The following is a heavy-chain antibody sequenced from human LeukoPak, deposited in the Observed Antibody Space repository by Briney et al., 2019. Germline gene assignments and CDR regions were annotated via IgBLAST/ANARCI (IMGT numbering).Heavy chain of an antibody. CDR3: GRNRDYALSH. D-gene: IGHD4-17*01. CDR2: SRNKANSYTT. CDR1: GFTFSDHY. Sequence: GGSLRLSCAVSGFTFSDHYMDWVRQAPGKELEWVGRSRNKANSYTTEYAASVKGRFTTSRDDSKNSMYLQMNSLKTEDTAVYYCGRNRDYALSHWGQGTLVTVSS. J-gene: IGHJ4*02. V-gene: IGHV3-72*01.